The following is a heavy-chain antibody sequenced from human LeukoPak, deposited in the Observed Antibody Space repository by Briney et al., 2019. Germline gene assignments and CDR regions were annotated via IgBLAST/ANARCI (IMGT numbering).Heavy chain of an antibody. J-gene: IGHJ4*02. V-gene: IGHV1-69*04. CDR2: IIPILGIA. Sequence: SVKVSCKASGYTFTSYGISWVRQAPGQGLEWMGRIIPILGIANYAQKFQGRVTITADKSTSTAYMELSSLRSEDTAVYYCARQSQDCSGGSCYLLDYWGQGTLVTVSS. CDR1: GYTFTSYG. D-gene: IGHD2-15*01. CDR3: ARQSQDCSGGSCYLLDY.